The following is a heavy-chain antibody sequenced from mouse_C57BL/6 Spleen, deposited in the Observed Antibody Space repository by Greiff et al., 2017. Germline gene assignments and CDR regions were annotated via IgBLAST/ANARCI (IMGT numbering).Heavy chain of an antibody. CDR1: GFTFSSYA. Sequence: EVKLMESGEGLVKPGGSLKLSCAASGFTFSSYAMSWVRQTPEKRLEWVAYISSGGDYIYYADTVKGRFTISRDNARNTLYLQMSRLKSEDTAMYYCTRDRGDYDWFAYWGQGTLVTVSA. CDR3: TRDRGDYDWFAY. V-gene: IGHV5-9-1*02. J-gene: IGHJ3*01. CDR2: ISSGGDYI. D-gene: IGHD2-4*01.